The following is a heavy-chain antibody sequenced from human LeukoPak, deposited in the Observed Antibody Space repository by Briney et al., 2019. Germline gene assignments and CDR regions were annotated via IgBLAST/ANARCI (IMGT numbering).Heavy chain of an antibody. CDR3: AKDVYDYVWGSPPEPDC. CDR1: GFTFSSYA. V-gene: IGHV3-23*01. D-gene: IGHD3-16*01. CDR2: ISGSGGST. Sequence: PGGSLRLSCAASGFTFSSYAMSWVRQAPGKGLEWVSAISGSGGSTYYADSVKGRFTVSRDNSKNTLYLQMNSLRAEDTAVYYCAKDVYDYVWGSPPEPDCWGQGTLVTVSS. J-gene: IGHJ4*02.